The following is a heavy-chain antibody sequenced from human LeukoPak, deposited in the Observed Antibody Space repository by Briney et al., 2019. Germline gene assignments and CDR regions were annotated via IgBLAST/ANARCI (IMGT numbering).Heavy chain of an antibody. CDR1: GFTFSSYE. D-gene: IGHD2-2*01. CDR3: ARFDETSVDYYYYYMDV. CDR2: ISSSGSTI. V-gene: IGHV3-48*03. Sequence: GGSLRLSCAASGFTFSSYEMNWVRQAPGKGLEWVSYISSSGSTIYYADSVKGRFTISRDNAKNSLYLQMNSLRAEDTAVYYCARFDETSVDYYYYYMDVWGKGTTVTVSS. J-gene: IGHJ6*03.